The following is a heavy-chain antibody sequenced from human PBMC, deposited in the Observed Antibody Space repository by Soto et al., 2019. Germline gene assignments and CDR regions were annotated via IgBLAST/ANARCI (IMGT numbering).Heavy chain of an antibody. CDR2: INHSGST. CDR1: GGSFSGYY. D-gene: IGHD3-16*02. V-gene: IGHV4-34*01. CDR3: ARGRNDYVWGSYRYPAYFDL. J-gene: IGHJ2*01. Sequence: QVQLQQWGAGLLKPSETLSLTCAVYGGSFSGYYWSWIRQPPGKGLEWIGEINHSGSTNYNPSLKSRVTISVDTSKNQFSLKLSSVTAADTAVYYCARGRNDYVWGSYRYPAYFDLWGRGTLVTVSS.